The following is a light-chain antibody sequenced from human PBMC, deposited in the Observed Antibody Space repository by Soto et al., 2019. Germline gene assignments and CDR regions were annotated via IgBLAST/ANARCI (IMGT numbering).Light chain of an antibody. CDR3: QSYESSSLSGFV. CDR2: ANS. Sequence: QSVLTQPPSASGTPGQRVTISCSGSSSNIGSNYVYWYQQLPGTAPKLLIYANSNRPSGVPDRFSGSKSGISASLAITGLQADDEADYYCQSYESSSLSGFVFGSGTQLTVL. CDR1: SSNIGSNY. V-gene: IGLV1-40*01. J-gene: IGLJ7*01.